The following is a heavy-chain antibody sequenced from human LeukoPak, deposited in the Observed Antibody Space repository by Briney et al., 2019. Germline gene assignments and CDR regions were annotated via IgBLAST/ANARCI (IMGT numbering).Heavy chain of an antibody. J-gene: IGHJ3*02. Sequence: SETLSLTCAVYGGSFSGYYWSWIRQPPGKGLEWIGEINHSGSTNYNPSLKSRVTISVDTSKNQFSLKLSSVTAADTAVYYCARGNYYDSRTYYRAFDIWGQGTMVTVSS. V-gene: IGHV4-34*01. CDR1: GGSFSGYY. D-gene: IGHD3-22*01. CDR2: INHSGST. CDR3: ARGNYYDSRTYYRAFDI.